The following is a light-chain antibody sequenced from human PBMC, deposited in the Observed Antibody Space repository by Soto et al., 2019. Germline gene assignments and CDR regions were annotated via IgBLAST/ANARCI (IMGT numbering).Light chain of an antibody. V-gene: IGKV1-6*01. Sequence: AIQMTQSPSSLSASVGDRVTITCRASQGIKNDLGWYQQKPGKAPKLLIYAASTLQSGVPSRFSGSGSGTDFTLTISCLQSEDFATYYCQQYYSYPWTFGQGTKV. CDR3: QQYYSYPWT. J-gene: IGKJ1*01. CDR1: QGIKND. CDR2: AAS.